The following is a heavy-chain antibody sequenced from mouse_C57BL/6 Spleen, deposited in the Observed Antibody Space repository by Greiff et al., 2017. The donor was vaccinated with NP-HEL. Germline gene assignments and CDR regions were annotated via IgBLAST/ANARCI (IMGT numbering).Heavy chain of an antibody. CDR1: GYAFSSYW. V-gene: IGHV1-80*01. CDR2: IYPGDGDT. CDR3: ARWGDYEDAWFAY. J-gene: IGHJ3*01. Sequence: VQLQQSGAELVKPGASVKISCKASGYAFSSYWMNWVKQRPGKGLEWIGQIYPGDGDTNYNGKFKGKATLTADKSSSTAYMQLSSLTSEDSAVYFCARWGDYEDAWFAYWGQGTLVTVSA. D-gene: IGHD2-4*01.